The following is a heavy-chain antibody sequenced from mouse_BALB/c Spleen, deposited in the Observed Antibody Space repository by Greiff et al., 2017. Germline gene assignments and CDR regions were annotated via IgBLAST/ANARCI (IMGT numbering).Heavy chain of an antibody. V-gene: IGHV2-9*02. D-gene: IGHD2-4*01. CDR3: ARGGITILDAY. J-gene: IGHJ3*01. CDR1: GFSLTSYG. Sequence: VKLVESGPGLVAPSQSLSITCTVSGFSLTSYGVHWVRQPPGKGLEWLGVIWAGGSTNYNSALMSRLSISKDNSKSQVFLKMNSLQTDDTAMYYCARGGITILDAYWGQGTLVTVSA. CDR2: IWAGGST.